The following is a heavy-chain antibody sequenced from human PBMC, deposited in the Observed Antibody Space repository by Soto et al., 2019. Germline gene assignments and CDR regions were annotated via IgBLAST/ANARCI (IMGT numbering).Heavy chain of an antibody. J-gene: IGHJ4*02. D-gene: IGHD3-22*01. CDR1: GYTLTELS. Sequence: ASVKVSCKVSGYTLTELSMHWVRQAPGKGLEWMGGFDAEDGETIYAQKFQGRVTMTEDTSTDTAYMELSSLRSEDTAVYYCASPRGYYDSSGYDSPFDYWGQGTLVTVSS. CDR2: FDAEDGET. V-gene: IGHV1-24*01. CDR3: ASPRGYYDSSGYDSPFDY.